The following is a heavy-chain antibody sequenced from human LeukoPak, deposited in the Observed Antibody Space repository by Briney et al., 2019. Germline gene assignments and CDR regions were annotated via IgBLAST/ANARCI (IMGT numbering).Heavy chain of an antibody. D-gene: IGHD5-24*01. CDR2: IYPGDSDT. CDR3: ARQGGRWLPNYYFDY. CDR1: GYSFTSYW. V-gene: IGHV5-51*01. J-gene: IGHJ4*02. Sequence: GESLKISGKGSGYSFTSYWIGWVRQIPGKGLEWMGIIYPGDSDTRYSPSFQGQVTISADKSISTAYLQWSSLKASDTAMYYCARQGGRWLPNYYFDYWGQGTLVTVSS.